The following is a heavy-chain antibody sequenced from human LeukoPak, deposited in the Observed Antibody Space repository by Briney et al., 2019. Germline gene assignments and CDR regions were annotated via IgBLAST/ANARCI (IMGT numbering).Heavy chain of an antibody. D-gene: IGHD5-12*01. Sequence: GGSLRLACAASGFTFSSYSMNWVRQAPGKGLEWVSYISSSSTIYYADSVKGRFTISRDNAKNSLYPQMNSLRAEDTAVYYCARGLPGYSGYELDVVGLDYWGQGTLVTVSS. J-gene: IGHJ4*02. CDR3: ARGLPGYSGYELDVVGLDY. V-gene: IGHV3-48*01. CDR2: ISSSSTI. CDR1: GFTFSSYS.